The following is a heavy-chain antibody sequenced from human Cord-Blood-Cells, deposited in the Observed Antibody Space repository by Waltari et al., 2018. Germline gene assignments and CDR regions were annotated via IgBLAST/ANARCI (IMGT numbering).Heavy chain of an antibody. D-gene: IGHD3-22*01. V-gene: IGHV1-8*03. CDR2: MNPNSGNT. CDR1: GYTFTTSD. CDR3: ARGSMIVVVNDAFDI. J-gene: IGHJ3*02. Sequence: VQLVQSGAEVKKPGASVKVSCKASGYTFTTSDINWVRQATGQGLEWMGWMNPNSGNTGYAQKFQGRVTITRNTSISTAYMELSSLRAEDTAVYYCARGSMIVVVNDAFDIWGQGTMVTVSS.